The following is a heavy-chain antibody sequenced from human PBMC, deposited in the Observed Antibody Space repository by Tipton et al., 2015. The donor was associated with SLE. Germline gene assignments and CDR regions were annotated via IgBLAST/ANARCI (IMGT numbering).Heavy chain of an antibody. Sequence: TLSLTCTVSGGSISSYYWSWIRQPAGKGLEWIGSIYYTGSTYYNPSLKSRVTISIDTSQSQFSLKLNSVTAADTAVYYCARHQSSGPQPYYWGQGTLVTVSS. V-gene: IGHV4-59*08. J-gene: IGHJ4*02. CDR3: ARHQSSGPQPYY. D-gene: IGHD6-19*01. CDR2: IYYTGST. CDR1: GGSISSYY.